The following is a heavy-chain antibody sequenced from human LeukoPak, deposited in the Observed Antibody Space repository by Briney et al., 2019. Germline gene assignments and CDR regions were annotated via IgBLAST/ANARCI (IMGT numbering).Heavy chain of an antibody. CDR1: GFTFPNFW. V-gene: IGHV3-7*01. CDR3: ATSQGWV. CDR2: IRNDGSDK. J-gene: IGHJ6*04. D-gene: IGHD2-15*01. Sequence: GGSLRLSCAASGFTFPNFWMSWVRQAPGKGLEWVANIRNDGSDKFYVDPVKGRFTISRDNAKNSLYLQMNSLRVEDTAIFYCATSQGWVWGKGTTVTVSS.